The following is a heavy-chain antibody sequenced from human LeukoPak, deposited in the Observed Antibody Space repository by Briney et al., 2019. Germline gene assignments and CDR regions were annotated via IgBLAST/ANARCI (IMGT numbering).Heavy chain of an antibody. Sequence: PGGSLRLSCAASGFTFSSYNMNWVRQAPGKGLEWVSSISSSSSYIYYADSVKGRFTISRDNAKNSLYLQMNSLRAEDTAVYYCARGWYYYDSTPGYWGQGTLVTVSS. J-gene: IGHJ4*02. CDR3: ARGWYYYDSTPGY. CDR1: GFTFSSYN. CDR2: ISSSSSYI. D-gene: IGHD3-22*01. V-gene: IGHV3-21*01.